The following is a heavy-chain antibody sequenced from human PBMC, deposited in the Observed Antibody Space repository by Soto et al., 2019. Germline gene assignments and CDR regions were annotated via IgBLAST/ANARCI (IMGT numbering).Heavy chain of an antibody. CDR1: GGSISSGGYY. D-gene: IGHD3-22*01. Sequence: PSGTLSLTCTVSGGSISSGGYYWSWIRQHPGKGLEWIGYIYYSGSTYYNPSLKSRVTISVDTSKNQFSLKLSSVTAAVTVVYYCARVSRTDYYDSSGYPNFDYWGQGTLVTVSS. CDR2: IYYSGST. J-gene: IGHJ4*02. CDR3: ARVSRTDYYDSSGYPNFDY. V-gene: IGHV4-31*03.